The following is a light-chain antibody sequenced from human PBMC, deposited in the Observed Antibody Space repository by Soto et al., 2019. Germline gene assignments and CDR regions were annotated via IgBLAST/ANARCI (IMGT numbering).Light chain of an antibody. J-gene: IGLJ3*02. CDR3: QTEGTGILL. V-gene: IGLV4-69*01. Sequence: QLVLTQSPSASASLGASVTLTCTLSSGHSNYAIAWHQQQPEKGPRFLMKLHNDGSHIKGDGVPDRCSGSTSGAERYLTIARLQSEDEADYDCQTEGTGILLFGGGTKLTVL. CDR2: LHNDGSH. CDR1: SGHSNYA.